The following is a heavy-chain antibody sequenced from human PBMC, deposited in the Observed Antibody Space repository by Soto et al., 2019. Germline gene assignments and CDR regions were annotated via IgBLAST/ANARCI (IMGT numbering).Heavy chain of an antibody. CDR2: ISYDGSNR. D-gene: IGHD3-22*01. CDR3: AKGWGSGYYHDTFDF. J-gene: IGHJ3*01. Sequence: QVQLVESGGGVVQPGRSLRLSCAASGFPLSSYGMHWVRQAPGKGLEWVAVISYDGSNRYYVDSVKGRFTISRDTSKNTLYLQMSSLRAEDTAVYYFAKGWGSGYYHDTFDFWGQGTMVTVSS. CDR1: GFPLSSYG. V-gene: IGHV3-30*18.